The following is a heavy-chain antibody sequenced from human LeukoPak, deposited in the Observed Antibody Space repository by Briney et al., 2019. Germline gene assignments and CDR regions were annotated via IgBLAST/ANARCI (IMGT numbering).Heavy chain of an antibody. J-gene: IGHJ6*03. Sequence: PGRSLRLSCAASGFTFSSYGMHWVRQAPGKGLEWVAVIWYDGSNKYYADSVKGRFTISRDNSKNTLYLQMNSLRAEDTAVYYCARDASNNQAYYYYMDVWGKGTTVTVSS. CDR3: ARDASNNQAYYYYMDV. V-gene: IGHV3-33*01. D-gene: IGHD2/OR15-2a*01. CDR1: GFTFSSYG. CDR2: IWYDGSNK.